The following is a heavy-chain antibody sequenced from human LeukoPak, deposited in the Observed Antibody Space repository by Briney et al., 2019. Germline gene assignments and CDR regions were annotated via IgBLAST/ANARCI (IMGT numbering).Heavy chain of an antibody. CDR3: ARRRDLYSGSYYPFDY. CDR2: IYPGDSDA. Sequence: KIGESLKISCKGSGYSFTSYWIAWVRQMPGKGLKWMGIIYPGDSDARYSPSFQGQVTISADKSISTAYLQWSSLKASDTAMYYCARRRDLYSGSYYPFDYWGQGTLVTVSS. V-gene: IGHV5-51*01. J-gene: IGHJ4*02. D-gene: IGHD1-26*01. CDR1: GYSFTSYW.